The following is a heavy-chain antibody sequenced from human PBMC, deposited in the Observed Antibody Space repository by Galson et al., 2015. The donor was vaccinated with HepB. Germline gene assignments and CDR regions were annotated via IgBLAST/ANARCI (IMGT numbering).Heavy chain of an antibody. CDR2: IGSDNGET. D-gene: IGHD2-15*01. J-gene: IGHJ4*01. CDR3: ARAVLGSLYGDFDY. CDR1: GYSFRHHG. V-gene: IGHV1-18*04. Sequence: SVKVSCKASGYSFRHHGISWVRQAPGQGLEWLGWIGSDNGETKYTEKFQGRVTMTTDISMSTSYMELRSLRSDYTAVYYCARAVLGSLYGDFDYWGQGTLITVSS.